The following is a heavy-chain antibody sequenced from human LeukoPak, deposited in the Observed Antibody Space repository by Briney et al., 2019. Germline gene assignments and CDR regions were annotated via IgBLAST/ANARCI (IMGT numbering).Heavy chain of an antibody. CDR2: ISFDGSIN. V-gene: IGHV3-30*04. CDR1: GFTFRSHS. Sequence: PGGSLRLSCAASGFTFRSHSMHWVRQTPGKGLEWVAVISFDGSINYYADSVKGRFTISRDNAKNSLYLQMNSLRAEDMALYYCAKGLYDSSGYYGTEGNEAFDIWGQGTMVTVSS. J-gene: IGHJ3*02. CDR3: AKGLYDSSGYYGTEGNEAFDI. D-gene: IGHD3-22*01.